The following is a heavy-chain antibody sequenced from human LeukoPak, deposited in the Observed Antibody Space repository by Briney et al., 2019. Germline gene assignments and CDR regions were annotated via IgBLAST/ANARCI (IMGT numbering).Heavy chain of an antibody. J-gene: IGHJ4*02. CDR1: GGSFSSSPYS. CDR2: VIYSGST. Sequence: SETLSLTCTVSGGSFSSSPYSWGWIRQPPGKGLEWIGSVIYSGSTYYNPSLKSRVTISLDTSKNQFSLKLASVTAADTAVYYCAKTGSSIAARPPDYWSQGTLVTVSS. V-gene: IGHV4-39*07. D-gene: IGHD6-6*01. CDR3: AKTGSSIAARPPDY.